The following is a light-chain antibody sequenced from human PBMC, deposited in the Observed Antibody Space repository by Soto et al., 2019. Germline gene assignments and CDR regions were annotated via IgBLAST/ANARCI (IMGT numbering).Light chain of an antibody. V-gene: IGKV3D-15*01. CDR3: YQHETSPPT. J-gene: IGKJ3*01. CDR2: GAS. Sequence: ETMMTQSPDTLSVSLGERATLSCRASQSLRSSLAWYQQKPGQAPRLLISGASTRATGIPDRFSVSGSGTEFTLTISRLESEDFAVYYCYQHETSPPTFGPGTKVDIK. CDR1: QSLRSS.